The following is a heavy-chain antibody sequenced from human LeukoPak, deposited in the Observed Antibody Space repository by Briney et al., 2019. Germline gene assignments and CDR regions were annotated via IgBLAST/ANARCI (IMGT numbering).Heavy chain of an antibody. CDR1: GGSMTNYY. Sequence: SETLSLTCTVSGGSMTNYYWTWVRQPPGKGLEWIGYIHSAGSTDYNPSLKSRVTVSLATSEQQFSLNLRSVTAADTAVYYCARPDRSASYGILGFDVWGQGIMVTVSS. CDR2: IHSAGST. D-gene: IGHD3-22*01. V-gene: IGHV4-59*08. CDR3: ARPDRSASYGILGFDV. J-gene: IGHJ3*01.